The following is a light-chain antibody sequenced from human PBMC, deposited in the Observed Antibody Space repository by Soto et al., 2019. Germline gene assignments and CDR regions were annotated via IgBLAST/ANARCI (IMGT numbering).Light chain of an antibody. CDR3: NSYTRSNTRV. V-gene: IGLV2-14*01. CDR2: EVS. J-gene: IGLJ1*01. CDR1: SSDVGGYSR. Sequence: QSALTQPASVSGSPGQSITISCTGTSSDVGGYSRVSWYQHHPGKAPKLMIYEVSDRPSGVSNRFSGSKSGNTASLTISGLQAEDEADYYCNSYTRSNTRVFGKGTKVTV.